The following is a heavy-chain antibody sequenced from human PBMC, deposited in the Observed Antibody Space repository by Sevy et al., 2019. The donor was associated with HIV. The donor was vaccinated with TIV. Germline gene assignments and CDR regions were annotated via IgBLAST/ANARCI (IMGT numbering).Heavy chain of an antibody. CDR3: ARDPTYYDFWSGYCTGWFDP. D-gene: IGHD3-3*01. CDR2: ISSSGSTI. V-gene: IGHV3-11*01. Sequence: GGSLRLSCAASGFTFSDYYMSWVRQAPGKGLEWVSYISSSGSTIYYADSVKGRFTISRDNAKNSLYLQMNSLRAEDTAVYYCARDPTYYDFWSGYCTGWFDPWGQGTLVTVSS. CDR1: GFTFSDYY. J-gene: IGHJ5*02.